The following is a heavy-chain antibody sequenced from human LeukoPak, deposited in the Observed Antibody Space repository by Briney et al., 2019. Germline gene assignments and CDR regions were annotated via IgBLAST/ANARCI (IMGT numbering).Heavy chain of an antibody. CDR2: ISSSSSTI. CDR1: GLTFSTFS. CDR3: ARVRISSGPGGYYFDY. D-gene: IGHD6-19*01. Sequence: PGGSLRLSCAASGLTFSTFSMNWVRQAPGKGPEWISYISSSSSTIYYADSVKGRFTISRDNAKNSLYLQMSSLRAEDTAVYYCARVRISSGPGGYYFDYWGQGTLVTVSS. J-gene: IGHJ4*02. V-gene: IGHV3-48*04.